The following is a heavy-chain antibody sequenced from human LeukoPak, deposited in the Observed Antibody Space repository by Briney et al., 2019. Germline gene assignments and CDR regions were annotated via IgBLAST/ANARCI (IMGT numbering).Heavy chain of an antibody. CDR2: INHSGST. Sequence: KTSETLSLTCAVYGGSFSGYYWSWIRQPPGKGLEWIGEINHSGSTNYNPSLKSRVTISVDTSKNQFSLKLSSVTAADTAVYYCARGLLVTPDAFDIWGQGTMVTVSS. D-gene: IGHD2-21*02. J-gene: IGHJ3*02. V-gene: IGHV4-34*01. CDR3: ARGLLVTPDAFDI. CDR1: GGSFSGYY.